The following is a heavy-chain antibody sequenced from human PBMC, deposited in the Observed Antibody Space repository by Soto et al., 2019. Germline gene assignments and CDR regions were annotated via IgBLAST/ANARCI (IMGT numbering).Heavy chain of an antibody. Sequence: GGSLRLSCEASGFTFIDHDMSLVRQAPGKGLEWVSSITVGGAQKDYGQSVKGRFTISRDNSNDTLFLQMDSLQVEDTAIYFCTRIPGGGWQRFFDYWGQGTVVTVSS. V-gene: IGHV3-23*01. D-gene: IGHD5-12*01. CDR2: ITVGGAQK. CDR1: GFTFIDHD. CDR3: TRIPGGGWQRFFDY. J-gene: IGHJ4*02.